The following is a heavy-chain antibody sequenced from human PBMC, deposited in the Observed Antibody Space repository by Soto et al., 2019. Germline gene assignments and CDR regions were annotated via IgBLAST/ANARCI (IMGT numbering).Heavy chain of an antibody. V-gene: IGHV4-39*01. J-gene: IGHJ4*02. CDR3: ARGGAQHSS. CDR1: GDSISSNSHY. D-gene: IGHD6-13*01. CDR2: IYYDGNT. Sequence: PSETLSLTCTVSGDSISSNSHYWGWIRQPPGKGLESIANIYYDGNTYYNPSLKSRVTISLDTSKNQFSLKLSSVTAADTAVYYCARGGAQHSSWGKGTLVTVSS.